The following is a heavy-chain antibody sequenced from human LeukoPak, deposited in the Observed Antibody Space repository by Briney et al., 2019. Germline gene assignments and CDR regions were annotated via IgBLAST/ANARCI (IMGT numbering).Heavy chain of an antibody. CDR3: AKVGDSWDFDY. V-gene: IGHV1-69*06. CDR2: IIPLFGTP. D-gene: IGHD3-22*01. CDR1: GGTFSSYT. J-gene: IGHJ4*02. Sequence: SVKVSCKASGGTFSSYTISWVRQAPGQGLEWMGGIIPLFGTPDYAQKFQDRLTITADKSTSTAYMELSSLRAEDTAVYYCAKVGDSWDFDYWGQGTLVSVSS.